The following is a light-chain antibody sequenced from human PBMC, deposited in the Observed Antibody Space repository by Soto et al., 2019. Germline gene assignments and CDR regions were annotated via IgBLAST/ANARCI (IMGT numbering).Light chain of an antibody. CDR1: QSVSSSY. CDR3: QQYGSSPLT. V-gene: IGKV3-20*01. CDR2: GAS. J-gene: IGKJ4*01. Sequence: DIVLTQSPGTLSLSPGERATLSCRASQSVSSSYLAWYQQKPGQAPRLLIYGASNRPTGIPDRFSGSGAGTDFTLTVSRLEPEDFAVYYCQQYGSSPLTFGGGNKVEIK.